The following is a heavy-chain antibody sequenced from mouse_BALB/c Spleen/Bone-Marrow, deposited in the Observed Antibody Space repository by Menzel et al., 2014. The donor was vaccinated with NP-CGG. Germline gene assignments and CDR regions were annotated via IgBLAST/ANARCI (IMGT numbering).Heavy chain of an antibody. CDR3: ARNSHYYGYYYAMDY. CDR2: IWSGGST. J-gene: IGHJ4*01. Sequence: QLQQSGPGLVQPSQSLSITCTVSGFSLTSYGVHWVRQSPGKGLEWLGVIWSGGSTDYNAAFISRLSISKDNSKSQVFFKMNSLQANDTAIYHCARNSHYYGYYYAMDYWGQGTSVTVSS. D-gene: IGHD1-2*01. CDR1: GFSLTSYG. V-gene: IGHV2-2*02.